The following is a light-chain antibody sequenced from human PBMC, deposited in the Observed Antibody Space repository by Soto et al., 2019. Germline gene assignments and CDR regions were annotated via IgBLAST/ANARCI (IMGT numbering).Light chain of an antibody. V-gene: IGKV3D-20*01. Sequence: EIVLTQSPATLSLSPVERATLSCGASQSVSRNYLAWYQQKPGLAPSLLIYDASSRATGIPDRFSGSGSGTDFTLTISRLQPEDFAVYYCQQYGSSGTFGQGTKVDIK. J-gene: IGKJ1*01. CDR2: DAS. CDR3: QQYGSSGT. CDR1: QSVSRNY.